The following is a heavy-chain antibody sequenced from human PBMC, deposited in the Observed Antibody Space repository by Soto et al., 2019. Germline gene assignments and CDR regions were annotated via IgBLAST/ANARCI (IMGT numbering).Heavy chain of an antibody. CDR3: ARGVKSAFWSGYSLNWFDP. Sequence: GASVKVSCKASGYTFIGYYMHWLRQSPGQGLEWMGWINPNSGGTNYAQKFQGWVTMTRDTSISTAYMELSRLRSDDTAVYYCARGVKSAFWSGYSLNWFDPWGQGTLVTVSS. CDR1: GYTFIGYY. J-gene: IGHJ5*02. D-gene: IGHD3-3*01. CDR2: INPNSGGT. V-gene: IGHV1-2*04.